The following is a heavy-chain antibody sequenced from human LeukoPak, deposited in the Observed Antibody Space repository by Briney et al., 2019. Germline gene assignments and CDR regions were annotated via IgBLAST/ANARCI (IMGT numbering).Heavy chain of an antibody. CDR2: IGISSGNT. CDR1: GFSFSDYS. V-gene: IGHV3-48*01. Sequence: GGSLRLSCAASGFSFSDYSMNWVRQAPGKGVEGISYIGISSGNTNYADSVTGRFTISGDKAKNSLYLQMNSLRVEDTAVYYCARDYRYAFDNWGQGTLVTVSS. CDR3: ARDYRYAFDN. D-gene: IGHD1-1*01. J-gene: IGHJ4*02.